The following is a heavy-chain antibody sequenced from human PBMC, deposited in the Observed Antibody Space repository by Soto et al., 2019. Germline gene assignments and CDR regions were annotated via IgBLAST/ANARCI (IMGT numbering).Heavy chain of an antibody. Sequence: GASVKVSCKASGYTFTSYAMHWVRQAPGQRLEWMGWINAGNGNTKYSQKFQGRVTITRDTSASTAYMELSSLRSEDTAVYYCARVAGIVVVTATWEPYFDYWGQGTLVTVSS. CDR3: ARVAGIVVVTATWEPYFDY. J-gene: IGHJ4*02. V-gene: IGHV1-3*01. CDR1: GYTFTSYA. CDR2: INAGNGNT. D-gene: IGHD2-21*02.